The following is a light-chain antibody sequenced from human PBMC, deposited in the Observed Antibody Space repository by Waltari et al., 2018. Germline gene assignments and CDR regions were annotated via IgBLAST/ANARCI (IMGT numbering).Light chain of an antibody. Sequence: DIVMTQSPDSLAVSLGERATIHCKSSQSVLYSSNDKNYLAWYQQKPGQPPKLLIYWASTRESGVPDRFSGGGSGTDFTLTISGLQAEDVAVYYCQQYYSSPWTFGQGTKVEIK. V-gene: IGKV4-1*01. J-gene: IGKJ1*01. CDR2: WAS. CDR1: QSVLYSSNDKNY. CDR3: QQYYSSPWT.